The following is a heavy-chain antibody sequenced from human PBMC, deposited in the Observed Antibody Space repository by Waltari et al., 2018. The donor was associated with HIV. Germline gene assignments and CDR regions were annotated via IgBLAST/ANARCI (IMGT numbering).Heavy chain of an antibody. D-gene: IGHD5-12*01. V-gene: IGHV3-33*08. CDR3: ARHPTPFTGYNSFDY. CDR2: IWFDGVNK. Sequence: QVQLVESGGGVVQPGRSLRLSCAASGFPFSSYGMHWVRQAPGKGLDWVAVIWFDGVNKYYADSVKGRFTISRDNSKNTLFLQMNSLRAEDTAVYYCARHPTPFTGYNSFDYWGQGTLVTVSS. J-gene: IGHJ4*02. CDR1: GFPFSSYG.